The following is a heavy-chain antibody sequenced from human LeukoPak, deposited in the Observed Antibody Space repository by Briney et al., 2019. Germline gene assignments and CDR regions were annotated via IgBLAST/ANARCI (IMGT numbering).Heavy chain of an antibody. CDR3: ASQGGQSLTFDY. Sequence: ASVKVSCKASGGTFSSYAISWVRQAPGQGLEWMGGIIPIFGTANYAQKFQGRVTITADESTSTAYMELSSLRSEEPAVYYCASQGGQSLTFDYWGQGTLVTVSS. D-gene: IGHD3-16*01. V-gene: IGHV1-69*01. CDR2: IIPIFGTA. J-gene: IGHJ4*02. CDR1: GGTFSSYA.